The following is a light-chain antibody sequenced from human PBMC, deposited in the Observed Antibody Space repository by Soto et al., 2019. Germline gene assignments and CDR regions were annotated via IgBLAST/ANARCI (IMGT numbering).Light chain of an antibody. CDR3: QQLFSYPIT. CDR1: QGITSN. CDR2: DVS. V-gene: IGKV1-9*01. J-gene: IGKJ5*01. Sequence: VQWTQFQSFLSISVGDRVTITSRASQGITSNLAWYHQKPGKAPRLLIYDVSTLQSGVPSRFSGSGSGTEFTLTITSLQPEDFATYYCQQLFSYPITFGQGTRLEIK.